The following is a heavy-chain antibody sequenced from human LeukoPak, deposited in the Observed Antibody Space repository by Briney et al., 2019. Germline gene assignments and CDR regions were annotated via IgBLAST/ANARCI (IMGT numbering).Heavy chain of an antibody. Sequence: QTGGSLRLSCAASGFTFSSYAMSWARQAPGKGLEWVSAISGSGGSTYYADSVKGRFTISRDNSKNTLYLQMNSLRAEDTAVYYCAKDLHYGSGSPWGQGTLVTVSS. D-gene: IGHD3-10*01. V-gene: IGHV3-23*01. CDR1: GFTFSSYA. CDR2: ISGSGGST. CDR3: AKDLHYGSGSP. J-gene: IGHJ5*02.